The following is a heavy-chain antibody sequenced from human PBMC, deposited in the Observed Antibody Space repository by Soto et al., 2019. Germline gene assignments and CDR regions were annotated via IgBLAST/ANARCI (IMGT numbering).Heavy chain of an antibody. J-gene: IGHJ6*02. CDR1: GYTFTSYG. D-gene: IGHD3-9*01. Sequence: GASVKVSCKASGYTFTSYGISWVRQAPGQGLEWMGWISAYNGNTNYAQKLQGRVTMTTDTSTSTAYMELRSLRSDDTAVYYCARDLRGYDILTGSYYYYGMDVWGQGTTVTVSS. V-gene: IGHV1-18*01. CDR2: ISAYNGNT. CDR3: ARDLRGYDILTGSYYYYGMDV.